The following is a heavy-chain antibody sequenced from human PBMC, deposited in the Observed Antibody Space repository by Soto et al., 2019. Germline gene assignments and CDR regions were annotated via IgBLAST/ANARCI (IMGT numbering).Heavy chain of an antibody. Sequence: QLQLQESGPGLVKPSETLSLTCTVSGGSISSSSYYWGWIRQPPGKGLEWIGSIYYSGSTYYNPSLKSRVTISVDTSKNQFSLKLSSVTAADTAVYYCARLRPRLGAVAAPAEYFQHWGQGTLVTVSS. V-gene: IGHV4-39*01. CDR3: ARLRPRLGAVAAPAEYFQH. J-gene: IGHJ1*01. CDR2: IYYSGST. CDR1: GGSISSSSYY. D-gene: IGHD6-19*01.